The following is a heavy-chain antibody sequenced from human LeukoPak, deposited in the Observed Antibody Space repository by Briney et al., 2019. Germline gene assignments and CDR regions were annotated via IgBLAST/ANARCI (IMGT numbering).Heavy chain of an antibody. Sequence: SVKVSCKASGGTFSSYAISWVRQAPGQGLEWMGGIIPIFGTANYAQKFQGRVTITADESTSTAYMELSSLRSEDTAVYYCATGGDYGDNPDYWGQGTLVTVSS. V-gene: IGHV1-69*13. CDR2: IIPIFGTA. J-gene: IGHJ4*02. CDR3: ATGGDYGDNPDY. D-gene: IGHD4-17*01. CDR1: GGTFSSYA.